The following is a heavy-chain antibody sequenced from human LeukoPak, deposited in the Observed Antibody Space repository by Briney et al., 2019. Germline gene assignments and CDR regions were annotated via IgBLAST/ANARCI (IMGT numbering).Heavy chain of an antibody. D-gene: IGHD3-10*01. J-gene: IGHJ6*03. CDR3: ARHNRGVRGVIAYYYYYMDV. CDR1: GGSFSGYY. Sequence: SETLSLTCAVYGGSFSGYYWSWIRQPPGKVLEWIGEINHSGSTNYNPSLKSRVTISVDTSKNQFSLKLSSVTAADTAVYYCARHNRGVRGVIAYYYYYMDVWGKGTTVTISS. CDR2: INHSGST. V-gene: IGHV4-34*01.